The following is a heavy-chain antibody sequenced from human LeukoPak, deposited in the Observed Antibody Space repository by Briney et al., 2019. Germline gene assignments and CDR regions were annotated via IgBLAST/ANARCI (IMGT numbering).Heavy chain of an antibody. CDR3: ARGIGSGYTDD. V-gene: IGHV4-59*12. Sequence: SETLSLTCTVSGDSISTYYWTWIRQPPGEGLEWIGYVYYSGTTNYNPSLQSRVTISVDTSKNHFSLKLTSVTAADTAVYYCARGIGSGYTDDWGHGTLVTVSS. CDR2: VYYSGTT. J-gene: IGHJ4*01. CDR1: GDSISTYY. D-gene: IGHD3-22*01.